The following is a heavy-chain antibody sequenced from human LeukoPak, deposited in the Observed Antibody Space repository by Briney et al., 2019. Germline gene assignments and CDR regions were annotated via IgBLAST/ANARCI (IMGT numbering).Heavy chain of an antibody. CDR1: GFTFSSYS. CDR3: ARDFNYGGNFDY. V-gene: IGHV3-48*01. D-gene: IGHD4-23*01. Sequence: GGSLRLSCAASGFTFSSYSMNWVRQAPGKGLEWISYISGHSSTIHFADSVKGRFTISRDNARNSLYLQMNSLRAEDTAVYYCARDFNYGGNFDYWGQGTLVTVSS. J-gene: IGHJ4*02. CDR2: ISGHSSTI.